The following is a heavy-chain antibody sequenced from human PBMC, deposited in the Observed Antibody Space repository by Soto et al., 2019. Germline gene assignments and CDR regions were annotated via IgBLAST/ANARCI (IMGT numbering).Heavy chain of an antibody. CDR1: GYTFTSYG. D-gene: IGHD3-3*01. CDR2: ISAYNGNT. V-gene: IGHV1-18*01. J-gene: IGHJ4*02. Sequence: ASVKVSCKASGYTFTSYGISWVRQAPGQGLEWMGWISAYNGNTNYAQKLQGRVTMTTDASTSTAYMELRSLRSDDTAVYYCARAIGTIFGFASDYWGQGTLVTVSS. CDR3: ARAIGTIFGFASDY.